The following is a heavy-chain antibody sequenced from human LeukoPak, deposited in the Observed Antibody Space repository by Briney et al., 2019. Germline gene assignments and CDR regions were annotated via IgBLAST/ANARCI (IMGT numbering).Heavy chain of an antibody. CDR2: IYYSGST. J-gene: IGHJ6*02. V-gene: IGHV4-61*05. CDR3: ARHGPVAGYYYYGMDV. CDR1: GGSISSSSYY. Sequence: SETLSLTCTVSGGSISSSSYYWSWIRQPPGKGLEWIGYIYYSGSTNYNPSLKSRVTISVDTSKNQFSLKLSSVTAADTAVYYCARHGPVAGYYYYGMDVWGQGTTVTVSS. D-gene: IGHD6-19*01.